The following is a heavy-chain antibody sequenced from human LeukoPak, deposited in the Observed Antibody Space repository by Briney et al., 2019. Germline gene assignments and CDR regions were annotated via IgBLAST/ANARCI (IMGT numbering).Heavy chain of an antibody. CDR2: IIPMFSIA. Sequence: SVKVSCKASGGTFSRYAISWVRQAPGQGLEWMGGIIPMFSIANYAQKFQGRVTITADESTSTAYMELSSLRSEDTAVYYCARDRPYTGGWRGFDYWGQGTLVTVSS. J-gene: IGHJ4*02. D-gene: IGHD6-19*01. CDR1: GGTFSRYA. CDR3: ARDRPYTGGWRGFDY. V-gene: IGHV1-69*01.